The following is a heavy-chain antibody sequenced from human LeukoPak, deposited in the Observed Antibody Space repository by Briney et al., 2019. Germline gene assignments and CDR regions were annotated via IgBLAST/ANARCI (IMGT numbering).Heavy chain of an antibody. V-gene: IGHV4-30-2*01. CDR3: AKAETVTQRGYFDY. Sequence: SQTLSLTCTVSGGSISSGGYYWSWIRQPPGKGLEWIGYIYHSGSTYYNPSLKSRVTISVDRSKNQFSLKLSSVTAADTAVYYCAKAETVTQRGYFDYWGQGTLVTVSS. D-gene: IGHD4-17*01. CDR1: GGSISSGGYY. CDR2: IYHSGST. J-gene: IGHJ4*02.